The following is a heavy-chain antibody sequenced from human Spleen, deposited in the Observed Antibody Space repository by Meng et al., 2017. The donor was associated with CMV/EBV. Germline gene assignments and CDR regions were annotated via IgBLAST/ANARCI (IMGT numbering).Heavy chain of an antibody. J-gene: IGHJ5*02. CDR3: ARDLS. D-gene: IGHD3-16*01. V-gene: IGHV4-34*01. CDR2: INHSGST. Sequence: ESLKISCAVYGGSFSGYYWSWIRQPPGKGLEWIGEINHSGSTNYNPSLKSRVTISVDTSKNQFSLKLSSVTAADTAVYYCARDLSWGQGTLVTVSS. CDR1: GGSFSGYY.